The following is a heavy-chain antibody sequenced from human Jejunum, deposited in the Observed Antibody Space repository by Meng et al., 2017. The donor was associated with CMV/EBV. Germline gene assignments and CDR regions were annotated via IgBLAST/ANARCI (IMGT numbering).Heavy chain of an antibody. CDR2: IDPRNGAT. V-gene: IGHV1-2*02. J-gene: IGHJ4*02. D-gene: IGHD1-20*01. CDR3: ARVRSRYNWNDDAF. CDR1: GYTFTDDY. Sequence: GYTFTDDYMNWGRQAPGQGLEWMGCIDPRNGATNYAQKFKVRVTMTRDTSITTSYMELSSLTSDDTAVYFCARVRSRYNWNDDAFWGQGTLVTVSS.